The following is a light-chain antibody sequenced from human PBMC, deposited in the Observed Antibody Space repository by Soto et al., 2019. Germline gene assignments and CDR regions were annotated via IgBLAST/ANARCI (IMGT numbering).Light chain of an antibody. CDR3: NLYTGGSTHVV. J-gene: IGLJ2*01. CDR1: SSDVGGYNY. Sequence: QSALTQPASVSGSPGQSIAISCTGTSSDVGGYNYVSWYQQRPGKAPKLIIYDVYYRPSGVSDRFSGSKSGNTASLIISGLQAEDEGDYYCNLYTGGSTHVVFGGGTKLTVL. CDR2: DVY. V-gene: IGLV2-14*01.